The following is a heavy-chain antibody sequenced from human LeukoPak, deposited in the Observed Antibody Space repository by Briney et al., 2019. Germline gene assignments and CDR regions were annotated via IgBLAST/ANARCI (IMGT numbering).Heavy chain of an antibody. J-gene: IGHJ6*03. CDR1: GRPFSGQY. D-gene: IGHD3-9*01. V-gene: IGHV4-34*01. CDR2: INYSGST. Sequence: SETLSLTCALYGRPFSGQYGSSIHQPPGRGLEWIGEINYSGSTNQNLSLKSRVTISVDTSKKQFCLKLSCVTAADTAVYYCARDNCDILTGYSTHLNYYYYYCMDVWGKGTTVTTSS. CDR3: ARDNCDILTGYSTHLNYYYYYCMDV.